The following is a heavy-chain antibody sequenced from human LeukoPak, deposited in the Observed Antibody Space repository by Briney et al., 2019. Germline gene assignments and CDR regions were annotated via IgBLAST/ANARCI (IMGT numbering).Heavy chain of an antibody. CDR3: ARHSAGVGLDY. D-gene: IGHD2-15*01. V-gene: IGHV4-59*08. J-gene: IGHJ4*02. Sequence: PSETLSLTCTVSGGSISSYYWSWIRQPPGKGLEWIGYIYYSGSTSYNPSLKSRVTILVDTSKNQFSLRLSSVTAADTAVYYCARHSAGVGLDYWGQGTLVTVSS. CDR1: GGSISSYY. CDR2: IYYSGST.